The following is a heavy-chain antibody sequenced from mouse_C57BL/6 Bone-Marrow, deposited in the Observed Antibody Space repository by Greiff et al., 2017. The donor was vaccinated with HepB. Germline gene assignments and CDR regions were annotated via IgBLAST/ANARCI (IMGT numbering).Heavy chain of an antibody. V-gene: IGHV1-59*01. Sequence: VQLQQPGAELVRPGTSVKLSCKASGYTFTSYWMHWVKQRPGQGLEWIGVIDPSDSYTNYNQKFKGKATLTVDTSSSTAYMQLSSLTSEDSAVYYCARSSGYYYGSSWFAYWGQGTRVTVSA. CDR2: IDPSDSYT. CDR3: ARSSGYYYGSSWFAY. CDR1: GYTFTSYW. J-gene: IGHJ3*01. D-gene: IGHD1-1*01.